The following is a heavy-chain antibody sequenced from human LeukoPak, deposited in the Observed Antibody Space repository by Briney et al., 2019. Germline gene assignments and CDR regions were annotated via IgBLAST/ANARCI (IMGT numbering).Heavy chain of an antibody. Sequence: GGSLRLSCAASGFTFSSFAMSWVSQAPGKGLEWVSTISGSGGSTNYADSVKGRFTFSRDNSKNTLYLQMNSLRAEDTAVYYCAKDLPDYGDYIEGYWGQGTLVTVSS. CDR1: GFTFSSFA. V-gene: IGHV3-23*01. D-gene: IGHD4-17*01. CDR3: AKDLPDYGDYIEGY. J-gene: IGHJ4*02. CDR2: ISGSGGST.